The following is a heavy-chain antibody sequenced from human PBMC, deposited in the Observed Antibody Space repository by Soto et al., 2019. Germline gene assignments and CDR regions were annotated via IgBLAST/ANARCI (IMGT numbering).Heavy chain of an antibody. CDR3: ARDRVAARPPPYYYGMDV. D-gene: IGHD6-6*01. J-gene: IGHJ6*02. V-gene: IGHV3-7*01. Sequence: GGSLRLSCAGSGFTFSGYWMHWVRQAPGKGPEWVANIKQDGSEKYYVDSVKGRFTISRDNAKNSLYLQMNSLRAEDTAVYYCARDRVAARPPPYYYGMDVWGQGTTVTVSS. CDR2: IKQDGSEK. CDR1: GFTFSGYW.